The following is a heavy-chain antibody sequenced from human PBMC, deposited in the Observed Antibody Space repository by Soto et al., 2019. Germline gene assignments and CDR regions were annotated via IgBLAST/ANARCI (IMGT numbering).Heavy chain of an antibody. CDR2: IYYSGST. Sequence: NPSETLSLTCTVSGGSISSYYWSWIRQPPGKGLEWIGYIYYSGSTNYNPSLKSRVTISVDTSKNQFSLKLSSVTAADTAVYYCARGRRGTNRPRWFDPWGQGTLVTVSS. J-gene: IGHJ5*02. V-gene: IGHV4-59*01. CDR1: GGSISSYY. CDR3: ARGRRGTNRPRWFDP. D-gene: IGHD2-8*01.